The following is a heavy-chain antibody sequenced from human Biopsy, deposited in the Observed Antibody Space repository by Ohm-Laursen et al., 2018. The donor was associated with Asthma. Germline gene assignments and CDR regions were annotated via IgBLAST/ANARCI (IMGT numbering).Heavy chain of an antibody. V-gene: IGHV4-31*03. CDR2: IYNSGST. D-gene: IGHD3-3*01. CDR1: GDSINSGGYF. Sequence: TLSLTCTVSGDSINSGGYFWSWIRQHPGKGLEWIGYIYNSGSTDYNPSLMSRVTIWIDLSKNQFSLRLTSVTSADTAVYYCARDVSFGRFLEWSSGMDVWGQGTTVTVSS. CDR3: ARDVSFGRFLEWSSGMDV. J-gene: IGHJ6*02.